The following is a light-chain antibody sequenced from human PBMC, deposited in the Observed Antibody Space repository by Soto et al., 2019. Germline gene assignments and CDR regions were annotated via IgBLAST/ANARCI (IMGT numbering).Light chain of an antibody. CDR1: YSNIGAGYD. CDR2: GNS. V-gene: IGLV1-40*01. Sequence: QSVLTQPPSVSGAPGQRVTISCTGTYSNIGAGYDVQWYQQLPGAAPKLLISGNSRRPSGVPDRFSGSKSGTSASLAITGLQAEDEAEYYCQSYDSNLSAWVFGGGTKLTVL. CDR3: QSYDSNLSAWV. J-gene: IGLJ3*02.